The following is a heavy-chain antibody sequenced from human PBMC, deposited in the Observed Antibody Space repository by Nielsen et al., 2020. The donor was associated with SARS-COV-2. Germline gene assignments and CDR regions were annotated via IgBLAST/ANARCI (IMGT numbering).Heavy chain of an antibody. J-gene: IGHJ6*02. CDR1: GFTFSSYD. D-gene: IGHD6-13*01. V-gene: IGHV3-13*04. CDR2: IGTAGDT. CDR3: AKDMGIAAAGTVNLGGMDV. Sequence: GGSLRLSCAASGFTFSSYDMHWVRQATGKGLEWVSAIGTAGDTYYPGSVKGRFTISRENAKNSLYLQMNSLRAEDTAVYYCAKDMGIAAAGTVNLGGMDVWGQGTTVTVSS.